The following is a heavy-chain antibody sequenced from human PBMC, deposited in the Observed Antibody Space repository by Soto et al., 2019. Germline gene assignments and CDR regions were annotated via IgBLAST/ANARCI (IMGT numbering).Heavy chain of an antibody. V-gene: IGHV4-61*01. CDR3: GREIRGYSRALDY. CDR2: AHSGGRS. CDR1: GDSVNSENYY. Sequence: SESLYLTCSVSGDSVNSENYYWTWIRQSPGKGLEWIGYAHSGGRSDYNPSLKSRVTISLNTPVNQFSLQLTSVTAADTAVYYCGREIRGYSRALDYWGQGTLVTVSS. J-gene: IGHJ4*02. D-gene: IGHD5-18*01.